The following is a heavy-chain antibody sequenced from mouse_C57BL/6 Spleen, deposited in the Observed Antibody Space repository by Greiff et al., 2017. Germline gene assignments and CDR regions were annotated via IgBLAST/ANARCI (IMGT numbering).Heavy chain of an antibody. CDR1: GYTFTDYN. Sequence: EVQLQESGPELVKPGASVKIPCKASGYTFTDYNMDWVKQSHGKSLEWIGDINPNNGGTIYNQKFKGKATLTVDKSSSTAYMELRSLTSEDTAVYYCARQYYSNYWYFDVWGTGTTVTVSS. D-gene: IGHD2-5*01. J-gene: IGHJ1*03. V-gene: IGHV1-18*01. CDR3: ARQYYSNYWYFDV. CDR2: INPNNGGT.